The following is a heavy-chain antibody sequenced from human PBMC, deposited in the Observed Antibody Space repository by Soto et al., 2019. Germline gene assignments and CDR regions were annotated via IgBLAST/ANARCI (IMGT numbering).Heavy chain of an antibody. CDR3: TNYYGSGSYDWFDP. V-gene: IGHV4-31*03. J-gene: IGHJ5*02. CDR1: GGSISSGGYY. Sequence: PSETLSLTCTVSGGSISSGGYYWSWIRQHPGKGLEWIGYIYYSGSTYYNPSLKSRVTISVDTSKNQFSLKLSSVTAADTAVYYCTNYYGSGSYDWFDPWGQGTLVTVYS. D-gene: IGHD3-10*01. CDR2: IYYSGST.